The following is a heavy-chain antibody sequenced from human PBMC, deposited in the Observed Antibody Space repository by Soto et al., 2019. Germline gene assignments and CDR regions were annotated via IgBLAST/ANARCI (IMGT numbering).Heavy chain of an antibody. CDR1: GGSINSGGYY. CDR3: ARGYRQSGYTSSWVFDY. J-gene: IGHJ4*02. D-gene: IGHD6-13*01. Sequence: QVQLRESGPGLVKPSQTLSLTCTVSGGSINSGGYYWNWIRQHPGKGLEWIGYMYYSGSTYYNPFPRSRVIISAETSENHYPLKRRSLTAADTAVYFCARGYRQSGYTSSWVFDYWGQGTLVNVSS. CDR2: MYYSGST. V-gene: IGHV4-31*03.